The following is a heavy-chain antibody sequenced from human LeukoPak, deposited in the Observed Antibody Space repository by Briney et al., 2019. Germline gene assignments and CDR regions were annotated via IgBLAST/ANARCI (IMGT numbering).Heavy chain of an antibody. Sequence: GGSLRLSCAASGFSFSSSGMHWVRQAPGKGPEWVAFTRFDDSYKAYGDSVKGRFTISRDNSKNTVYLQMNSLRDEDTAVYYCAREKQSGGTPFDYWGQGSLVTVSP. V-gene: IGHV3-30*02. CDR1: GFSFSSSG. CDR3: AREKQSGGTPFDY. D-gene: IGHD1-26*01. J-gene: IGHJ4*02. CDR2: TRFDDSYK.